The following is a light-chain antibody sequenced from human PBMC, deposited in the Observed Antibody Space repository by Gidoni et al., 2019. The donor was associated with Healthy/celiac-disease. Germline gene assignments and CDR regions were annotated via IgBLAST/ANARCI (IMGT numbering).Light chain of an antibody. CDR2: EVS. V-gene: IGLV2-23*02. CDR3: CSYAGSSTWV. CDR1: SSDVGSYNL. Sequence: SALTQPASVSGSTGQSITISCTGTSSDVGSYNLVSWYQQHPGKAPKLMIYEVSKRPSGVSNRFSGSKSGNTASLTISGLQAEDEADYYCCSYAGSSTWVFGGGTKLPVL. J-gene: IGLJ3*02.